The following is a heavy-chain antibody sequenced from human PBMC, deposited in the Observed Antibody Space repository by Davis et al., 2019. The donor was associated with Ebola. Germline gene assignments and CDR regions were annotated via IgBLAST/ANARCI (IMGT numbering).Heavy chain of an antibody. Sequence: SGPTLVKPTQTLTLTCTFSGFSLSTSGVGVGWIRQPPGKALAWLALIYWNDDKRYSPSLKSRLTITKDTSKNQVVLTMTNMDPVDTATYYCAHSQAPSESYYDILTGYYLDAIGAADYWGQGTLVTVSS. J-gene: IGHJ4*02. CDR1: GFSLSTSGVG. V-gene: IGHV2-5*01. CDR3: AHSQAPSESYYDILTGYYLDAIGAADY. CDR2: IYWNDDK. D-gene: IGHD3-9*01.